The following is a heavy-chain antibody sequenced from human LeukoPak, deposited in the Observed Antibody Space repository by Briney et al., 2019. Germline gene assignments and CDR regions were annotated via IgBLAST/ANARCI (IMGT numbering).Heavy chain of an antibody. V-gene: IGHV4-4*07. J-gene: IGHJ5*02. CDR1: GGSISPFY. CDR2: TYVSGSL. CDR3: AKEVDIVASHGTGFDP. D-gene: IGHD5-12*01. Sequence: PSETLSLTCTVSGGSISPFYWSWIRQPAGKGLEWIGRTYVSGSLSYNPSLKSRVTIPVDKSKNQLSLKLKSVTAADTAVYYCAKEVDIVASHGTGFDPWGQGILVSVSS.